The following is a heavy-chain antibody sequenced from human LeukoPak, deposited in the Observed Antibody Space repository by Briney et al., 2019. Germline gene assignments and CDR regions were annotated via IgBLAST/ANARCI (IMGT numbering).Heavy chain of an antibody. CDR3: ARRRTSYYYYMDV. D-gene: IGHD2-8*01. Sequence: SVTLSLTCTVSGYSISSGYYWGWIRQPPGKGLEWIGSIYHSGSTYYNPSLKSRVTISVDTSKNQFSLKLSSVTAADTAVYYCARRRTSYYYYMDVWGKGTTVTVSS. CDR1: GYSISSGYY. V-gene: IGHV4-38-2*02. J-gene: IGHJ6*03. CDR2: IYHSGST.